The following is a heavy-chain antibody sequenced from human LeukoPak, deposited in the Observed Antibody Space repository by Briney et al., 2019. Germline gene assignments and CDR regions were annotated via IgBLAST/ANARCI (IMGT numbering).Heavy chain of an antibody. Sequence: SETLSLTCTVSGGSISSGDYYWSWIRQPPGKGLEWIVYISYSGSTYYNPSLKSRVTISVDTSKNQFSLKLSSVTAADTAVYYCARDRRYYDSSGYYGWVDYWGQGTLVTVSS. CDR2: ISYSGST. CDR1: GGSISSGDYY. J-gene: IGHJ4*02. V-gene: IGHV4-30-4*08. D-gene: IGHD3-22*01. CDR3: ARDRRYYDSSGYYGWVDY.